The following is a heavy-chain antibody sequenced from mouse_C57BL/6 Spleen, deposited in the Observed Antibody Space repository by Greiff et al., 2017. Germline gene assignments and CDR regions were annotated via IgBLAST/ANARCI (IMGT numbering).Heavy chain of an antibody. V-gene: IGHV1-26*01. Sequence: EVQLQQSGPELVKPGASVKISCKASGYTFTDYYMNWVTQSPGESLEWIGDINPNNGGTSYNQQIKGKATLTVDKSSSPAYMERRSMTFEESAVYYCARGLSYYDYDVVIIVDTVVVMDYWGQGTSVTVSS. J-gene: IGHJ4*01. CDR3: ARGLSYYDYDVVIIVDTVVVMDY. D-gene: IGHD2-4*01. CDR1: GYTFTDYY. CDR2: INPNNGGT.